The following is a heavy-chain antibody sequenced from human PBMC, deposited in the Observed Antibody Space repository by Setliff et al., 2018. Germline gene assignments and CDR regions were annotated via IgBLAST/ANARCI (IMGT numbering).Heavy chain of an antibody. CDR1: ESTFSSFG. D-gene: IGHD3-16*01. Sequence: GGSLRLSCAASESTFSSFGMHWVRQAPGKGLEWVAVLSYDERVIYYADSVKGRFTISRDNAKNTLYLQMNSLRGEDTAVYFCACLDWGENFFNVDVWGKGTTVTVSS. V-gene: IGHV3-33*05. J-gene: IGHJ6*04. CDR2: LSYDERVI. CDR3: ACLDWGENFFNVDV.